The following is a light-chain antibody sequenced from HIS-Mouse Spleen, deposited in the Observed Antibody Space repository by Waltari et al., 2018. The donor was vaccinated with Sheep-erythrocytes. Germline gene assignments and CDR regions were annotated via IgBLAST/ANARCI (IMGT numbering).Light chain of an antibody. Sequence: QSALTQPRSVSGSPGQSVTISCTGTRSDVGGYNYVPWYQQHPGKAPKLMIYDVRKRPSGVPDRFSGSKSGNTASLTISGLQAEDEADYYCCSYAGSYTWVFGGGTKLTVL. CDR2: DVR. J-gene: IGLJ3*02. CDR3: CSYAGSYTWV. V-gene: IGLV2-11*01. CDR1: RSDVGGYNY.